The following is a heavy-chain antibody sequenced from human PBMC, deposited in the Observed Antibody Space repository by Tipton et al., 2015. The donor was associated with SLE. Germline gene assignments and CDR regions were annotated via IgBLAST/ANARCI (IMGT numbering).Heavy chain of an antibody. J-gene: IGHJ4*02. CDR2: IWYDGSNK. D-gene: IGHD1-20*01. CDR1: GFTFSSYV. Sequence: SGFTFSSYVMHWVRQAPGKGLEWVAVIWYDGSNKYYADSVKGRFTISRDNSKNTLYLQMNSLRAEDTAVYYCARDTITGTGGFDYWGQGTLVTVSS. V-gene: IGHV3-33*01. CDR3: ARDTITGTGGFDY.